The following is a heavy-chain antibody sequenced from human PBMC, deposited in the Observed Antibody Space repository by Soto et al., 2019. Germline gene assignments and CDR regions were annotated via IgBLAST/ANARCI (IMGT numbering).Heavy chain of an antibody. J-gene: IGHJ4*02. V-gene: IGHV1-69*01. CDR3: ARKSGRDCHSGGGCFSLDV. CDR2: IVPLSDRT. D-gene: IGHD2-15*01. CDR1: GETLNSNP. Sequence: QVQLVQSGAEVKKPGSSLKVSCKVFGETLNSNPIGWVRQAPGQGLEWVGGIVPLSDRTNYAQELQGRGTVTADGYTSTVDMELSNLKSDDTAVYYGARKSGRDCHSGGGCFSLDVWGQGSLITVSS.